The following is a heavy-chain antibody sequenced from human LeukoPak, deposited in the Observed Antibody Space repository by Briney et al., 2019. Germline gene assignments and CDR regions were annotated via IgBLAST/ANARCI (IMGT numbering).Heavy chain of an antibody. J-gene: IGHJ4*02. V-gene: IGHV3-33*01. D-gene: IGHD3-16*02. CDR1: GFTFSSYG. CDR2: IWYVGSSK. CDR3: ARDFELSH. Sequence: PGGALRLSCAASGFTFSSYGMHWVRQAPGKGLEGGALIWYVGSSKHYAGSVRGRFTISRDNSKNTLYLPMDSLRAEDTAVYYCARDFELSHWGQGTLVTASS.